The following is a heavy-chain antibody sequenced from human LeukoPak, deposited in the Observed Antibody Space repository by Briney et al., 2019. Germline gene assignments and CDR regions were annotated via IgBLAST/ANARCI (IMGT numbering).Heavy chain of an antibody. CDR2: ISSSSISTI. CDR3: ASGSRDGYNYRFDH. D-gene: IGHD5-24*01. CDR1: GFTFSSYA. J-gene: IGHJ4*02. Sequence: GGSLRLSCAASGFTFSSYAMSWVRQAPGKGLEWVSFISSSSISTIYYADSVKGRFTISRDNAKNSLYLQMNSLRAEDSAVYYCASGSRDGYNYRFDHWGQGTLVTVSS. V-gene: IGHV3-48*04.